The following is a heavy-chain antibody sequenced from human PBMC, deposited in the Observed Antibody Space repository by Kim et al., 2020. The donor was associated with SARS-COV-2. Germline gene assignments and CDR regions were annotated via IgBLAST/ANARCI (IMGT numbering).Heavy chain of an antibody. CDR2: IHIGGGT. J-gene: IGHJ4*02. CDR1: GFIVSDNY. CDR3: ASRGHTNGYWKLQD. D-gene: IGHD2-8*01. Sequence: GGSLRLSCAASGFIVSDNYMMWVRQAPGEGLEWVSLIHIGGGTNYADSVRDRFTISRENSKNTRYLQMNSLRAEDTAGYYCASRGHTNGYWKLQDWGQGTLVTVSS. V-gene: IGHV3-53*01.